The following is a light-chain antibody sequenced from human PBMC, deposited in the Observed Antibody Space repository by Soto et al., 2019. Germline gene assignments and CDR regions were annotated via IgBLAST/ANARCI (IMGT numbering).Light chain of an antibody. CDR3: QQYYSTLRT. Sequence: DIQMTQSPSSLSASVGDRVTITCRASQSISSYLNWYQQKPGKAPKLLIYAASSLQSGVPSRFSGSGSGTDFTLTISSLQAEDVAVYYCQQYYSTLRTFGQGTKVDIK. V-gene: IGKV1-39*01. CDR2: AAS. CDR1: QSISSY. J-gene: IGKJ1*01.